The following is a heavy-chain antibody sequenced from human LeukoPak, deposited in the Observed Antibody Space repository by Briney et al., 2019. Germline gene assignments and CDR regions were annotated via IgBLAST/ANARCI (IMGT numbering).Heavy chain of an antibody. CDR3: ARDRGHRGWYTYPRLEYFQH. Sequence: SETLSLTCTVSGGSISSSSYYWGWIRQPPGKGLEWIGSIYYSGSTYYNPSLKSRVTISVDTSKNQFSLKLSSVTAADTAVYYCARDRGHRGWYTYPRLEYFQHWGQGTLVTVSS. CDR1: GGSISSSSYY. D-gene: IGHD6-19*01. V-gene: IGHV4-39*07. CDR2: IYYSGST. J-gene: IGHJ1*01.